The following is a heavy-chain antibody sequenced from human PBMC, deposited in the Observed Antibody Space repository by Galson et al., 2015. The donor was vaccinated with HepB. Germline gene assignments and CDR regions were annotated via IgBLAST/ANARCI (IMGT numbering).Heavy chain of an antibody. J-gene: IGHJ4*02. D-gene: IGHD2-21*02. V-gene: IGHV1-46*01. Sequence: SVKVSCKASGYTFTSYSMHWVRQAPGQGLEWMGIINPSGGSTSYAQKFQGRVTMTRDTSTSTVYMELSSLRSEDTAVYYCARGRLAYCGGDCYSFDYWGQGTLVTVSS. CDR3: ARGRLAYCGGDCYSFDY. CDR1: GYTFTSYS. CDR2: INPSGGST.